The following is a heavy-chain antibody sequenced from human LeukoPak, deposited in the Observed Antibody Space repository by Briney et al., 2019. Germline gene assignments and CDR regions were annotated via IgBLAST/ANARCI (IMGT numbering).Heavy chain of an antibody. J-gene: IGHJ3*02. CDR1: GFSFSDYS. D-gene: IGHD3-22*01. CDR3: ARDLDITMIVVAYDAFDI. V-gene: IGHV3-21*06. CDR2: ISSSSTYI. Sequence: GGSLRLSCAASGFSFSDYSMNWVRQAPGKGLEWVSSISSSSTYIYYADSVKGRFTISRDNAKNSVFLQMNSLRAEDTAVYYCARDLDITMIVVAYDAFDIWGQGTMVTVSS.